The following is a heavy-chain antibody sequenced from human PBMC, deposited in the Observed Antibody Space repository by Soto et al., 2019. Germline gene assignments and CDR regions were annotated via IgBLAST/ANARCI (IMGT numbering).Heavy chain of an antibody. CDR3: AREDTYGLDDFDY. J-gene: IGHJ4*02. Sequence: PGGSLRLSCAASGFTFSTYNMNWVRQAPGKGLEWVSSISTGSTYIYYSDSVRGRFIISRDNAKNSLYLQMNSLRAEDTAVYYCAREDTYGLDDFDYWGQGTLVTVSS. D-gene: IGHD5-18*01. CDR1: GFTFSTYN. CDR2: ISTGSTYI. V-gene: IGHV3-21*01.